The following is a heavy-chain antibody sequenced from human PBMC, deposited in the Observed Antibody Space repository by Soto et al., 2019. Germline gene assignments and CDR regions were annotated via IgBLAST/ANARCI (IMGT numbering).Heavy chain of an antibody. D-gene: IGHD6-13*01. CDR3: ARESWEEQAGKETVCQFDN. V-gene: IGHV3-33*01. CDR2: IWSDGTKK. J-gene: IGHJ4*02. CDR1: GFAFSNYG. Sequence: QVHLVESGGGVVQPGRSLTLSCTASGFAFSNYGIHWVRQAPGRGLEWVAGIWSDGTKKFYAGSVRGRFTISRDNSKNTVYLQMKSLRAEDTAVYYCARESWEEQAGKETVCQFDNWGQGTLVTVSS.